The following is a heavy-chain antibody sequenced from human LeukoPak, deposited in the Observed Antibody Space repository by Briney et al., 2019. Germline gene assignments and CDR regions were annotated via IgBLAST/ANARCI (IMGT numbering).Heavy chain of an antibody. Sequence: GGSLRLSCAASGFTFDDYAVHWVRQAPGKGLEWVSGISWNSGSIGYADSVKGRFTISRDNAKNSLYLQMNSLRAEDTALYYCAKDRHGLDLYYFDYWGQGTLVTVPS. J-gene: IGHJ4*02. V-gene: IGHV3-9*01. D-gene: IGHD3/OR15-3a*01. CDR3: AKDRHGLDLYYFDY. CDR1: GFTFDDYA. CDR2: ISWNSGSI.